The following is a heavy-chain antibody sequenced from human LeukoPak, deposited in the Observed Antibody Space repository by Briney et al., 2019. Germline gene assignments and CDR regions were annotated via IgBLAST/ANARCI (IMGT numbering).Heavy chain of an antibody. D-gene: IGHD6-19*01. CDR1: GYTFTGYY. CDR2: INPKSGGT. Sequence: VASVKVSCKASGYTFTGYYMHWVRQAPGQGLEWMGWINPKSGGTNYAQKFQGRVTMTRDTSISTAYMELSSLRSDDTAVYYCARSISSGWYWYFDYWGQGTLVTVSS. J-gene: IGHJ4*02. V-gene: IGHV1-2*02. CDR3: ARSISSGWYWYFDY.